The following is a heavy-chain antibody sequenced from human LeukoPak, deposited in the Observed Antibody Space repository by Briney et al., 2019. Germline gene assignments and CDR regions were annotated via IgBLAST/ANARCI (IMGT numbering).Heavy chain of an antibody. Sequence: ASVKVSCKASGYTFTSYGISWVRQAPGQGLEWMGWISAYNGNTNYAQKLQGRVTMTTDTSTSTAYMELRSLRSGDTAVYYCAREKSTMVRGASNFDYWGQGTLVTVSS. J-gene: IGHJ4*02. D-gene: IGHD3-10*01. CDR2: ISAYNGNT. CDR3: AREKSTMVRGASNFDY. CDR1: GYTFTSYG. V-gene: IGHV1-18*01.